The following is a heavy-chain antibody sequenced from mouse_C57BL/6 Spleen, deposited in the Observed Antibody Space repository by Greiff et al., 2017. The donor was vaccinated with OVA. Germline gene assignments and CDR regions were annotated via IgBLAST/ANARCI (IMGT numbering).Heavy chain of an antibody. D-gene: IGHD1-1*01. Sequence: VQLQQSGPGLVKPSQSLSLTCSVTGYSITSGYYWNWIRQFPGNKLEWMGYISYDGSNNYNPSLKNRISITRDTSKNQFFLKLNSVTTEDTATYYCALLRYWYFDVWGTGTTVTVSS. V-gene: IGHV3-6*01. CDR1: GYSITSGYY. CDR2: ISYDGSN. CDR3: ALLRYWYFDV. J-gene: IGHJ1*03.